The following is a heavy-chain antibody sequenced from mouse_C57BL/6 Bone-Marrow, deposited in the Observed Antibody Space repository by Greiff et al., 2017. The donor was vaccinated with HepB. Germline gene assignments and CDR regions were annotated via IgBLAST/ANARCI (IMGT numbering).Heavy chain of an antibody. CDR2: IYPGDGDT. J-gene: IGHJ2*01. D-gene: IGHD1-1*01. V-gene: IGHV1-80*01. CDR3: ARRNYGSSLYY. Sequence: QVHVKQSGAELVKPGASVKISCKASGYAFSSYWMNWVKQRPGKGLEWIGQIYPGDGDTNYNGKFKGKATLTADKSSSTAYMQLSSLTSEDSAVYFCARRNYGSSLYYWGQGTTLTVSS. CDR1: GYAFSSYW.